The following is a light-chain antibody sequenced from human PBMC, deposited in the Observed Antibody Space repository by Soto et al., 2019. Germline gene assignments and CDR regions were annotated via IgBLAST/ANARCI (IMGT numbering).Light chain of an antibody. V-gene: IGKV3-20*01. CDR2: GTS. CDR3: QHYHYCPPPWT. J-gene: IGKJ1*01. Sequence: EVVLTQSPGTLSLSPGEGATLSCRASQSVSSTFLAWYQQKPGQAPRLLIYGTSSRATGIPDRFSGSGSGTDFTLSISILEPEDVALYYCQHYHYCPPPWTFGQGTQVEIK. CDR1: QSVSSTF.